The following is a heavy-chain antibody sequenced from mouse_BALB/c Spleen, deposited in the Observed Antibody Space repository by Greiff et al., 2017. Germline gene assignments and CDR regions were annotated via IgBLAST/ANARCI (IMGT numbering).Heavy chain of an antibody. D-gene: IGHD1-1*01. V-gene: IGHV2-4-1*01. CDR3: ARNLGDYYHYYAMDY. CDR2: IWSGGST. CDR1: GFSLTSYG. Sequence: VKLVESGPGLVQPSQSLSITCTVSGFSLTSYGVHWVRQSPGKGLEWLGVIWSGGSTDYNAAFISRLSISKDNSKSQVFFKMNSLQADDTAIYYCARNLGDYYHYYAMDYWGQGTSVTVSS. J-gene: IGHJ4*01.